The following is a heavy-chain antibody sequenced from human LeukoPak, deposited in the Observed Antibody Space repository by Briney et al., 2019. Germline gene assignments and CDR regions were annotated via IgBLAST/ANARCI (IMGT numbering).Heavy chain of an antibody. CDR1: GFTFSTHS. Sequence: GGSLRLSCAASGFTFSTHSVSWVRQSPGKGPEWVSSISSGSSHIYYADSMKGRLTISRDNAKNSLFLQMNSLRAEDTAVYYCVRDFRTQLDGYSPPYHFDYWGQGALVTVSS. V-gene: IGHV3-21*01. D-gene: IGHD5-24*01. CDR3: VRDFRTQLDGYSPPYHFDY. J-gene: IGHJ4*02. CDR2: ISSGSSHI.